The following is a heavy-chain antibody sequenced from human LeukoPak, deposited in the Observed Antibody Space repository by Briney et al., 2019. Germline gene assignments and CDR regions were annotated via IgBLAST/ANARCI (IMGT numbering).Heavy chain of an antibody. Sequence: GGSLRLSCAASGFTVKSNYMSWVRQAPGKGLEWVSVIYSGGSTYYADSVKGRFTISRDNSKNTLYLQMSSLRAEDTAVYFCAKDLRGYCTNGVCSGMDIWGQGTTVTVSS. CDR2: IYSGGST. J-gene: IGHJ6*02. D-gene: IGHD2-8*01. CDR1: GFTVKSNY. CDR3: AKDLRGYCTNGVCSGMDI. V-gene: IGHV3-53*01.